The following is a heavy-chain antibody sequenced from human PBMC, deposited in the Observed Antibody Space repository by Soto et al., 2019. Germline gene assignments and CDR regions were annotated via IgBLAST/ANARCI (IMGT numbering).Heavy chain of an antibody. CDR2: IIPIFGTA. J-gene: IGHJ5*02. D-gene: IGHD5-18*01. CDR3: ARQLSGYSYGPIPNWFDP. V-gene: IGHV1-69*13. CDR1: GGTFSSNA. Sequence: SVKVSCKASGGTFSSNAISWVRQAPGQGLEWMGGIIPIFGTANYAQKFQGRVTITADESTSTAYMELSSLRSEDTAVYYCARQLSGYSYGPIPNWFDPWGQGTLVTAPQ.